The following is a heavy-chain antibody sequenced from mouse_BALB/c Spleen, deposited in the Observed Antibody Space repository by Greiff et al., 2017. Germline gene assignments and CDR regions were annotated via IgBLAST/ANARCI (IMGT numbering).Heavy chain of an antibody. Sequence: EVQLMESGPELVKPGASVKMSCKASGYTFTSYVMYWVKQKPGQGLEWIGYINPYNDGTKYNEKFKGKATLTSDKSSSTAYMELSSLTSEDSAVYYCARDYYGSTLYAMDYWGQGTSVTVSS. CDR3: ARDYYGSTLYAMDY. CDR1: GYTFTSYV. V-gene: IGHV1-14*01. J-gene: IGHJ4*01. CDR2: INPYNDGT. D-gene: IGHD1-1*01.